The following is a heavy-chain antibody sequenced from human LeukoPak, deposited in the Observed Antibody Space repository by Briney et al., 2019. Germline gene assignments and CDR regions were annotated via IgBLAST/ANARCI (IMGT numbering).Heavy chain of an antibody. J-gene: IGHJ6*02. CDR2: ISAYNGNT. CDR3: ATGAVAGYYYYGMDV. CDR1: GYTFTSYG. V-gene: IGHV1-18*01. Sequence: ASVKVSCKASGYTFTSYGISWVRQAPGQGPEWMGWISAYNGNTNYAQKLQGRVTMTTDTSTSTAYMELRSLRSDDTAVYYCATGAVAGYYYYGMDVWGQGTTVTVSS. D-gene: IGHD6-19*01.